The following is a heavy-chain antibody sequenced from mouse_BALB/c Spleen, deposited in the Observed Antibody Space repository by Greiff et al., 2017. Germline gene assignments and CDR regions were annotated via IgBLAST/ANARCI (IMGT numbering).Heavy chain of an antibody. CDR3: ARSGGEIYYYGSSLLFDY. V-gene: IGHV1-82*01. CDR2: IYPGDGDT. J-gene: IGHJ2*01. Sequence: VQLQQSGPELVKPGASVKISCKASGYAFSSSWMNWVKQRPGQGLEWIGRIYPGDGDTNYNGKFKGKATLTADKSSSTAYMQLSSLTSVDSAVYFCARSGGEIYYYGSSLLFDYWGQGTTLTVSS. CDR1: GYAFSSSW. D-gene: IGHD1-1*01.